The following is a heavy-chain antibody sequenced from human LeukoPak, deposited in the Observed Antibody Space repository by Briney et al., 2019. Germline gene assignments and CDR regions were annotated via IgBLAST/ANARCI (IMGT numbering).Heavy chain of an antibody. CDR1: GFTFGKYW. CDR2: INWNGGST. CDR3: ARGVSYELVGGMDV. J-gene: IGHJ6*02. Sequence: GGSLRLSCVASGFTFGKYWMSWVRQAPGKGLEWVSGINWNGGSTGYADSVKGRFTISRDNVKTSLYLQMNSLRAEDTALYHCARGVSYELVGGMDVWGQGTTVTVSS. V-gene: IGHV3-20*01. D-gene: IGHD3-16*01.